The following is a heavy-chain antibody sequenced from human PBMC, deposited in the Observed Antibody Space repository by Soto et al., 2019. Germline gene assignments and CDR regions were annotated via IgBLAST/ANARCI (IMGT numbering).Heavy chain of an antibody. CDR3: AREGGYSNYEYYFDY. CDR2: TRNKANSYTT. V-gene: IGHV3-72*01. CDR1: GFTFSDHY. J-gene: IGHJ4*02. Sequence: GSLRLSCAASGFTFSDHYMDWVRQAPGKGLEWVGRTRNKANSYTTEYAASVKGRFTISRDDSKNSLYLQMNSLKTEDTAVYYCAREGGYSNYEYYFDYWGQGTLVTVSS. D-gene: IGHD4-4*01.